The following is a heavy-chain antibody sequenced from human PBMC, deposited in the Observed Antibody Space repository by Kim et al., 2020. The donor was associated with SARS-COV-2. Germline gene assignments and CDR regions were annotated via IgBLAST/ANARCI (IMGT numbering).Heavy chain of an antibody. CDR1: GFTFSSYG. Sequence: GGSLRLSCAASGFTFSSYGMHWVRQAPGKGLEWVAVITYDGSNKYYADSVKGRFTISRDNSKNTLYLQMNSLRAEDTAVYYCAKDPRERGAVAVPYYYYYGMDVWGHGATVTVSS. CDR2: ITYDGSNK. V-gene: IGHV3-30*18. CDR3: AKDPRERGAVAVPYYYYYGMDV. J-gene: IGHJ6*02. D-gene: IGHD6-19*01.